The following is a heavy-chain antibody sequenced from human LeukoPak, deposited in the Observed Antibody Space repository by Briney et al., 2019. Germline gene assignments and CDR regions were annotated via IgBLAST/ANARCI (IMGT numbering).Heavy chain of an antibody. Sequence: SETLSLTCAVYGGSFSGYYWSWIRQPPGRGLEWIGEINHSGSTNYNPSLKSRVTISIDTSKNQFSLKLSSVTAADTPVYYCARKPIFASGRHWYYFDNWGQGTLATVSS. D-gene: IGHD3-10*01. CDR1: GGSFSGYY. V-gene: IGHV4-34*01. J-gene: IGHJ4*02. CDR3: ARKPIFASGRHWYYFDN. CDR2: INHSGST.